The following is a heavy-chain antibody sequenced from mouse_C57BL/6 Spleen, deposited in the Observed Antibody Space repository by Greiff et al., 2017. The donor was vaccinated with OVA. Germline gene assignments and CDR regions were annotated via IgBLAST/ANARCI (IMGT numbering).Heavy chain of an antibody. CDR1: GYSITSGYY. J-gene: IGHJ2*01. CDR2: ISYDGSN. D-gene: IGHD2-1*01. CDR3: ARGGNYVGVDY. V-gene: IGHV3-6*01. Sequence: EVQLQESGPGLVKPSQSLSLTCSVTGYSITSGYYWNWIRQFPGNKLEWMGYISYDGSNNYNPSLKNRISITRDTSKNQFFLKLNSVTTEDTATYYCARGGNYVGVDYWGQGTTLTVSS.